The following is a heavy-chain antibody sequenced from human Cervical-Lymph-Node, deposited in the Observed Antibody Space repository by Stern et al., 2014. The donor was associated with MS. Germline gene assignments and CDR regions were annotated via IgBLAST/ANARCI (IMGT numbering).Heavy chain of an antibody. Sequence: QVQLVQSGPGLVKPSQTLSLACAISGDSVSSNSAAWSWVRQSPSRGLEWLGRTSYRSKWYSDYAESVKSRMTINTDTSKNQFSLHLNSVTPEDTALYYCARERPVSGSYEDWHAPWGQGILVTLSS. D-gene: IGHD3-3*01. CDR3: ARERPVSGSYEDWHAP. CDR2: TSYRSKWYS. V-gene: IGHV6-1*01. CDR1: GDSVSSNSAA. J-gene: IGHJ5*02.